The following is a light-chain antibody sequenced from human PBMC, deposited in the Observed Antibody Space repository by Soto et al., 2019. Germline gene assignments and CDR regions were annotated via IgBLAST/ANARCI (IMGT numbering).Light chain of an antibody. CDR2: AVT. CDR3: CSYAGTFTYV. CDR1: SSDVGGYNY. V-gene: IGLV2-11*01. Sequence: QSVLTQPRSVSGSPGQSVTISCTGTSSDVGGYNYVSWFQQHPGKAPKLMIYAVTERPSGVPDRFSGSKPGNTASLTISGLQAEDEADYYCCSYAGTFTYVFGTGTKVTVL. J-gene: IGLJ1*01.